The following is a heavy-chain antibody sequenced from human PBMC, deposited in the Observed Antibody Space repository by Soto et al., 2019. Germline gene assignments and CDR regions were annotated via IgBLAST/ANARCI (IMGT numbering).Heavy chain of an antibody. V-gene: IGHV3-7*03. CDR2: INQDGSER. CDR3: EVYGYGVSAAAY. Sequence: GGSLRLSCAGSGLTFRNDWLSWVRQAPGKGLEWVANINQDGSERYYVDSVRGRFTISRDNVENSLYLQLNSLRPEDTAVYYCEVYGYGVSAAAYWGQGTLVTVSS. CDR1: GLTFRNDW. J-gene: IGHJ4*02. D-gene: IGHD4-17*01.